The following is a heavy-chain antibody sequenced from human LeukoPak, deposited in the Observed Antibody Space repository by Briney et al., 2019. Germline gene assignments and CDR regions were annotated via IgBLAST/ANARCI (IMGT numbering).Heavy chain of an antibody. Sequence: SETLSLTCTVSGGSIRSNYWSWIRQPPGKGLEWIGYIYHSGSTNYNPSLNSRVTISVDTSKNQFSLKLSSVTAADTAVYYCATSYYYDSSGYYYGFDYWGQGTLVTVSS. CDR2: IYHSGST. J-gene: IGHJ4*02. V-gene: IGHV4-59*01. CDR3: ATSYYYDSSGYYYGFDY. CDR1: GGSIRSNY. D-gene: IGHD3-22*01.